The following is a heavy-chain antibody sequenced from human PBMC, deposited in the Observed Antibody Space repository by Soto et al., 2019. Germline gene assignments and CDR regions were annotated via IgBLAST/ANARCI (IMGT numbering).Heavy chain of an antibody. CDR3: ASIYDSSGYYSGNNWLDP. J-gene: IGHJ5*02. CDR1: GGFISSGGYY. D-gene: IGHD3-22*01. CDR2: IDYRGST. Sequence: SETLSLTCTVSGGFISSGGYYWSWIRQHPGKGLEWIGYIDYRGSTDYSPSLKSRGTISLDTSKNQFSLKLSSVTAADTAVYYCASIYDSSGYYSGNNWLDPPGQGPLVTVSS. V-gene: IGHV4-31*03.